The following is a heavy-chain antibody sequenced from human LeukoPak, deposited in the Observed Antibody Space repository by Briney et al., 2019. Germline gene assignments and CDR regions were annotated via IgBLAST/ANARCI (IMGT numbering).Heavy chain of an antibody. J-gene: IGHJ6*04. CDR3: AKDGGLEHPYGMDV. D-gene: IGHD3-16*01. V-gene: IGHV3-23*01. CDR2: ISGSGGST. CDR1: GFTFSSYA. Sequence: PGGSLRLSCAASGFTFSSYAMSWVRQAPGKGLEWVSAISGSGGSTYYADSVKGRFTISRDNSKNTLYLQMNSLRAGDTAVYYCAKDGGLEHPYGMDVWGKGTTVTVSS.